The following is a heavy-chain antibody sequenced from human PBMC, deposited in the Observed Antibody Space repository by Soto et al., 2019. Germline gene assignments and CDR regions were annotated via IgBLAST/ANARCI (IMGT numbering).Heavy chain of an antibody. CDR3: ARDEGICSGGSCYPPLFDY. V-gene: IGHV1-69*08. CDR1: GGTFSSYT. D-gene: IGHD2-15*01. CDR2: IIPILGIA. J-gene: IGHJ4*02. Sequence: QVQLVQSGAEVKNPGSSVKVSCKASGGTFSSYTISWVRQAPGQGLEWMGRIIPILGIANYAQKFQGRVTITADKSTSTANMGLSSLRSEDTAVYYCARDEGICSGGSCYPPLFDYRGQGTMVTVSS.